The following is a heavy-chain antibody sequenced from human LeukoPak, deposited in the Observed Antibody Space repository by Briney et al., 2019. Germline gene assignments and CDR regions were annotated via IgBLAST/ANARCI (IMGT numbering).Heavy chain of an antibody. CDR2: IYYIGNT. V-gene: IGHV4-39*01. Sequence: SETLSLTCTVSGGSISSSNYYWGWIRQPPGKGLEWIGNIYYIGNTYYNPSLKSRVTISVDTSKNQFSLKLTSVTAADTAVYYCARNVDYSSSGLDYWGQGTLVTVSS. D-gene: IGHD6-6*01. J-gene: IGHJ4*02. CDR3: ARNVDYSSSGLDY. CDR1: GGSISSSNYY.